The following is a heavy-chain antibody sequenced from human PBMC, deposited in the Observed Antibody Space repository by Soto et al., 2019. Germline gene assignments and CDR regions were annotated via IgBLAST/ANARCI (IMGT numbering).Heavy chain of an antibody. CDR3: AKNTVCSSTSCYLDY. J-gene: IGHJ4*02. CDR1: GFTFSSYA. CDR2: ISGSAGST. D-gene: IGHD2-2*01. V-gene: IGHV3-23*01. Sequence: PGGSLRLSCAASGFTFSSYAMSWVRQAPGKGLEWVTVISGSAGSTYYADSVKGRFTISRDNSKDTLYLQMNSLRAEDTAVYYCAKNTVCSSTSCYLDYWGQGTLVTVSS.